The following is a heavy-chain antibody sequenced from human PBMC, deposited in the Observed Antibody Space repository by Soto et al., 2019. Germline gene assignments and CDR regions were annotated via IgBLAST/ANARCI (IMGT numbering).Heavy chain of an antibody. J-gene: IGHJ6*02. CDR2: INPNSGGT. V-gene: IGHV1-2*04. D-gene: IGHD3-10*01. CDR1: GYTFTGYY. Sequence: ASVKVSCKASGYTFTGYYMHWVRQAPGQGLEWMGWINPNSGGTNYAQKFQGWVTMTRDTSISTAYMELSRLRSDDTAVYYCAMDYGSGSYYNVPGTVWGQGTTVTVSS. CDR3: AMDYGSGSYYNVPGTV.